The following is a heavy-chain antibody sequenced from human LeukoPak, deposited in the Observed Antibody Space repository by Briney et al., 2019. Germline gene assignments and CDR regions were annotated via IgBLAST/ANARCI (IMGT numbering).Heavy chain of an antibody. D-gene: IGHD6-13*01. CDR1: GGSIISSTYY. V-gene: IGHV4-39*01. Sequence: PSETLSLTCTVSGGSIISSTYYWGWIRQPPGKGLEWIGSVYSSGSTYYNPSLKTRVTISVDTSKNQFSLKLTSVTAADTAVYYCARPSTAAATLVYWGQGTLVTVSS. CDR3: ARPSTAAATLVY. J-gene: IGHJ4*02. CDR2: VYSSGST.